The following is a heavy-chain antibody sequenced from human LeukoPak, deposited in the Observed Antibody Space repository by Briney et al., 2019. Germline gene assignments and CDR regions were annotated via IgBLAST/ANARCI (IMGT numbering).Heavy chain of an antibody. CDR2: INPSGGST. CDR1: GYTFTSYY. V-gene: IGHV1-46*01. CDR3: AKDVQMTRNDYYNYFDY. J-gene: IGHJ4*02. D-gene: IGHD3-22*01. Sequence: ASVKVSCKASGYTFTSYYMHGVRHAPGQGVEWMAIINPSGGSTSYAQKFQGRVTMTRDTSTSTVYMELSSLRSEDTALYYCAKDVQMTRNDYYNYFDYWGQGTLVTVSS.